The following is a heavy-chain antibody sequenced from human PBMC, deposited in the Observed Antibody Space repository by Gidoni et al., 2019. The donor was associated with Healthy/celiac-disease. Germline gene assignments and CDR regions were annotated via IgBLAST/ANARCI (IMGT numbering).Heavy chain of an antibody. CDR1: GFTFSSYS. D-gene: IGHD2-2*01. V-gene: IGHV3-21*01. CDR3: ARGRGCSSTSCYLDY. J-gene: IGHJ4*02. CDR2: ISSSSSYI. Sequence: EVQLVESGGGLVKPWGSLRLSCAASGFTFSSYSMNWVRQAPGKGLEWVSSISSSSSYIYYADSVKGRFTISRDNAKNSLYLQMNSLRAEDTAVYYCARGRGCSSTSCYLDYWGQGTLVTVSS.